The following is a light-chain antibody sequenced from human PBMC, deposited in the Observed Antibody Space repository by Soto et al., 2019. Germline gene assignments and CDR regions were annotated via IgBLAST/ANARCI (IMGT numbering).Light chain of an antibody. CDR1: QSLQYSNGYNY. CDR2: LGS. J-gene: IGKJ1*01. CDR3: MQALQTPRT. V-gene: IGKV2-28*01. Sequence: DIVMTQSPLSLPVTPGEPASISCRSNQSLQYSNGYNYLYWYLQKPGQSPQLLIYLGSNRSFGVPDRFSGSGSGTDFTLKISRVEAEDVGVYYCMQALQTPRTFGQGTKVEIK.